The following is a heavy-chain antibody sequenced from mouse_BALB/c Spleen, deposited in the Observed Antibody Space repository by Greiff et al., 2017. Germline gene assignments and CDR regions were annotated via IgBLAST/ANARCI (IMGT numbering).Heavy chain of an antibody. CDR3: ARNPPLLRLYYAMDY. D-gene: IGHD1-2*01. CDR1: GFSLTSYG. CDR2: IWSGGST. J-gene: IGHJ4*01. V-gene: IGHV2-4-1*01. Sequence: QVQLQQSGPGLVQPSQTLSITCTASGFSLTSYGVHWVRQSPGKGLEWLGVIWSGGSTDYNAAFISRLSISKDNSKSQVFFKMNSLQADDTAICYYARNPPLLRLYYAMDYWGQGTSVTVSS.